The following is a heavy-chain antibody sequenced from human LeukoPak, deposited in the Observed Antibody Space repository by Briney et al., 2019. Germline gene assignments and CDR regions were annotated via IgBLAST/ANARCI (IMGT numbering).Heavy chain of an antibody. CDR1: GFSFSSFS. V-gene: IGHV3-21*01. Sequence: PGGSLRLSCAASGFSFSSFSMNWVRQAPGKELEWVSYISGGSSFTYYVDSVKGRFTISRDNAKNSLYLQMNSLRAEDTAVYYCARDSPLYSSGWYGPYYYYMDVWGKGTTVTISS. J-gene: IGHJ6*03. CDR3: ARDSPLYSSGWYGPYYYYMDV. CDR2: ISGGSSFT. D-gene: IGHD6-19*01.